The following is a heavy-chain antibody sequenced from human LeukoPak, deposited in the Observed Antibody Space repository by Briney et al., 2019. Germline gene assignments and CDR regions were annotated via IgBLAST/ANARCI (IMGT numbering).Heavy chain of an antibody. V-gene: IGHV3-30*04. CDR1: GFTLSSYE. D-gene: IGHD3-10*01. CDR2: ISSDGTNK. Sequence: GGSLRLSCAASGFTLSSYEMHWVRQAPGKGLEWLAVISSDGTNKDYADSVKGRFSISRDNSKNTLYLQMNRLRADDTAVYYCARDRSQEFDPWGQGTLVTVSS. J-gene: IGHJ5*02. CDR3: ARDRSQEFDP.